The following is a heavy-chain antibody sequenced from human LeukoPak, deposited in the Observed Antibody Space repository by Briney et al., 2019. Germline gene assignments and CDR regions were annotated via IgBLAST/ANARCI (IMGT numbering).Heavy chain of an antibody. V-gene: IGHV1-58*01. CDR3: AVARGLTDPLDF. CDR1: RFTFSSPT. J-gene: IGHJ4*02. D-gene: IGHD3-10*01. Sequence: SVKVSCKASRFTFSSPTVQWVRQARGQRLEWMGWIVVGSGYTNYAQKFQERVTFTGDMSTGTVYMELSSLRSEDTAVYYCAVARGLTDPLDFWGQGTLVTVSS. CDR2: IVVGSGYT.